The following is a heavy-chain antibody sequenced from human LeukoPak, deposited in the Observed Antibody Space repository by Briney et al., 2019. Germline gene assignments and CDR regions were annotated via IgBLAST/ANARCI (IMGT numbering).Heavy chain of an antibody. CDR3: ARDVPSAWGTLNY. V-gene: IGHV3-48*03. Sequence: GGSLRLSCRASGFTFDNHEMNWVRQALGKGLEWISYISSVSSTIYYADSVKGRFTISRDNVKNTLYLQMNSLRIEDTAVYYCARDVPSAWGTLNYWGQGTLVTVSS. CDR2: ISSVSSTI. D-gene: IGHD3-16*01. CDR1: GFTFDNHE. J-gene: IGHJ4*02.